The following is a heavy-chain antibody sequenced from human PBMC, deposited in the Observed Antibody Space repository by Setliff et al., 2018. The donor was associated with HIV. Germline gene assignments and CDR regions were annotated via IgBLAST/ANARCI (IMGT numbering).Heavy chain of an antibody. CDR2: IYYSGST. V-gene: IGHV4-59*01. CDR3: ARGKSYNFWSGYTISRVYFDY. J-gene: IGHJ4*02. D-gene: IGHD3-3*01. CDR1: GGSISSYY. Sequence: PSGTLSLTCTVSGGSISSYYWSWIRQPPGKGLEWIGFIYYSGSTNYNPSLKSRVTISVDTSKNQFSLKLSSVTAADTAVYYCARGKSYNFWSGYTISRVYFDYWGQGTLVTVSS.